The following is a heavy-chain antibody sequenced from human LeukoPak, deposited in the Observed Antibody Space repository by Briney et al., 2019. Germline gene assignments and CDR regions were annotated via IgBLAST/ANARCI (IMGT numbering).Heavy chain of an antibody. D-gene: IGHD3-10*01. V-gene: IGHV3-64D*06. Sequence: PGGSLRLSCSASGFTFSSYAMHWVRQAPGKGLEYVSAISSNGGSTYYADSVKGRFTISRDSSKNTLYLQMSSLRAEDTAVYYRARDCIPPDMVRGVCNWFDPWGQGTLVTVSS. CDR1: GFTFSSYA. CDR2: ISSNGGST. J-gene: IGHJ5*02. CDR3: ARDCIPPDMVRGVCNWFDP.